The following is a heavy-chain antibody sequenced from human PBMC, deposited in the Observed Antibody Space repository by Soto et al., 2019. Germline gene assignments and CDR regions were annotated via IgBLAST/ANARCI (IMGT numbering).Heavy chain of an antibody. CDR1: GFTFTSSA. CDR2: IVVGSGNT. Sequence: SVKVSCKASGFTFTSSAVQWVRQARGQRLEWIGWIVVGSGNTNYAQKFQERVTITRDMSSSTAYMELSSLRSEDTAVYYCAAGSIMITFGGVIVPNWFDPWGQGTLVTVSS. CDR3: AAGSIMITFGGVIVPNWFDP. D-gene: IGHD3-16*02. J-gene: IGHJ5*02. V-gene: IGHV1-58*01.